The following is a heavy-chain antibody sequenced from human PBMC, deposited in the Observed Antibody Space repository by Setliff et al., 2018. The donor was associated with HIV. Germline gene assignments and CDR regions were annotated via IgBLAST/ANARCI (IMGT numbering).Heavy chain of an antibody. CDR2: INVANGNT. J-gene: IGHJ4*02. V-gene: IGHV1-3*01. Sequence: GASVKVSCKASGFNFTDYAIHWVRQAPGQRLEWMGWINVANGNTKSSQRLQSRLTIARDTPANTAYMALSSLSFEDTAAYFCGRSSYRTRAVTGIDHWGQGTLVTVSS. CDR3: GRSSYRTRAVTGIDH. D-gene: IGHD6-19*01. CDR1: GFNFTDYA.